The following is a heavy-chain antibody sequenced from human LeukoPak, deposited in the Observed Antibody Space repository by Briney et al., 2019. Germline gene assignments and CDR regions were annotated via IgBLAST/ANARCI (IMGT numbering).Heavy chain of an antibody. J-gene: IGHJ5*02. CDR2: ISSSSLTI. Sequence: PGGSLRLSCAAYGFTFSDYSMNWVRQAPGKGLEWVSYISSSSLTIYYADSVKGRFTISRDNAKNSLYLQVNSLRAEDTAVYYCARAGGSYTGSSWLDPWGQGTLVTVSS. CDR1: GFTFSDYS. V-gene: IGHV3-48*04. CDR3: ARAGGSYTGSSWLDP. D-gene: IGHD1-26*01.